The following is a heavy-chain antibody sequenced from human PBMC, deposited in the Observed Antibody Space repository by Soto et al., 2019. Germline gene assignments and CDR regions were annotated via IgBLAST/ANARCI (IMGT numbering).Heavy chain of an antibody. J-gene: IGHJ4*02. CDR1: GFTFSSYS. D-gene: IGHD3-22*01. CDR2: ISSSSSYI. V-gene: IGHV3-21*01. CDR3: ARDRREFYYYDSSAETDY. Sequence: GGSLRLSCAASGFTFSSYSMNWVRQAPGKGLEWVSSISSSSSYIYYADSVKGRFTISRDNAKNSLYLQMNSLRAEDTAVYYCARDRREFYYYDSSAETDYWGQGTLVTVSS.